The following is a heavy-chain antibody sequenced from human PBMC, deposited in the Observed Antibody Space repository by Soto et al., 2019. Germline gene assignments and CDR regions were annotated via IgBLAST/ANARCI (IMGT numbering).Heavy chain of an antibody. J-gene: IGHJ5*02. CDR1: GGTFSSYA. V-gene: IGHV1-69*19. D-gene: IGHD1-26*01. CDR2: IIPIFGTA. Sequence: QVQLVQSGAEVKKPGSSVKVSCKASGGTFSSYAISWVRQAPGQGLEWMGGIIPIFGTANYAQKFQGRVTITADESTSTASMELSRMRSEDTAVSYCAREVGATLNWFDPWGQGTLVTVSS. CDR3: AREVGATLNWFDP.